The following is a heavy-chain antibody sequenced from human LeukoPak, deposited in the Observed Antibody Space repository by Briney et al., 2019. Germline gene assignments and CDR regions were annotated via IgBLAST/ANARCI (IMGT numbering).Heavy chain of an antibody. CDR2: INPSGGST. J-gene: IGHJ5*02. D-gene: IGHD5-18*01. CDR1: GYIFTSYF. V-gene: IGHV1-46*01. CDR3: ARALPHRRLMDTTMEQHWFDP. Sequence: ASVKVSCKVSGYIFTSYFMHWVRQAPGQGLECIGLINPSGGSTRYAQKFQGRVTMTRDMSTSTVYMELSSLRSEDTAVYYCARALPHRRLMDTTMEQHWFDPWGQGTMVTVSS.